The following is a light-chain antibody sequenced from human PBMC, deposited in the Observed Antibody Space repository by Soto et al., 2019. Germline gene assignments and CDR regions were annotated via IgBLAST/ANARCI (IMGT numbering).Light chain of an antibody. CDR1: SSDIGTYNY. Sequence: QSALTQPASVSGSPGQSITISCTGTSSDIGTYNYVSWYQQQPGKAPKLIIYRVFNRPSGVSSRFSGSKSGNTASLTISGLHAEDEADYYCSSYSSGSTLVVFGTGTKVTVL. CDR3: SSYSSGSTLVV. CDR2: RVF. V-gene: IGLV2-14*01. J-gene: IGLJ1*01.